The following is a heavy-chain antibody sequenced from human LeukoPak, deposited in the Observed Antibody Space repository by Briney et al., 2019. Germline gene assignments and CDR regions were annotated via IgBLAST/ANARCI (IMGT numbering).Heavy chain of an antibody. D-gene: IGHD1-26*01. CDR1: GFTFSSYA. J-gene: IGHJ4*02. V-gene: IGHV3-23*01. Sequence: GGSLRLACAVSGFTFSSYAMSWVRRAPGEGLERVLILSGSGGSTHYSDSVKGRFTVSRDNSTNTLYLQMNSLRAEDTAVYYCGSSAPREGRASKGFSDWGQGTLVTVSS. CDR2: LSGSGGST. CDR3: GSSAPREGRASKGFSD.